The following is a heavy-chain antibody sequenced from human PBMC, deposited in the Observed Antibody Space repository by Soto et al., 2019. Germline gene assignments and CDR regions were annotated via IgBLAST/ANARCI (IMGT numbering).Heavy chain of an antibody. J-gene: IGHJ4*02. CDR2: ISTYNGDT. CDR3: AADVGGYIHGLARH. D-gene: IGHD1-26*01. V-gene: IGHV1-18*01. Sequence: ASVKVSCKASGYTFSTSGMSWLRQAPGQGLEWMGWISTYNGDTNDAPKFQDRVTMTSDTSTSTVYMELRSLRSDDTAVYYCAADVGGYIHGLARHWGPGTLVTSPQ. CDR1: GYTFSTSG.